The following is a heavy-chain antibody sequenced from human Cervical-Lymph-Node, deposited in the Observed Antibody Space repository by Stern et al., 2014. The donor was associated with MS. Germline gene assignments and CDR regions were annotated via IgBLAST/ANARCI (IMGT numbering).Heavy chain of an antibody. CDR3: AKVYGSGPFDY. CDR2: ISGSDGST. D-gene: IGHD6-19*01. CDR1: GFTFSSYA. J-gene: IGHJ4*02. Sequence: EVQLVESGGTLVQPGGSLRLSCAASGFTFSSYAMSWVRQAPGKGLECISVISGSDGSTFYADSVKGRFTISRDNSKNTLFLQMNSLRAEDTAVYYCAKVYGSGPFDYWGQGTLVTVSS. V-gene: IGHV3-23*04.